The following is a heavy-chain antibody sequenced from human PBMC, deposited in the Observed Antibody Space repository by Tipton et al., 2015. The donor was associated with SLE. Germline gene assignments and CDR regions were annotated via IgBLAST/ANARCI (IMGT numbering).Heavy chain of an antibody. CDR2: IYYSGST. CDR1: GGSISSHY. D-gene: IGHD6-19*01. V-gene: IGHV4-59*08. Sequence: LRLSCTVSGGSISSHYWSWIRQPPGKGLEWIGYIYYSGSTYYNPSLKSRVTISVDTSKNQFSLKLSSVTAADTAVYYCARHPSSGWPYYYYYGMDVWGQGTTVTVSS. J-gene: IGHJ6*02. CDR3: ARHPSSGWPYYYYYGMDV.